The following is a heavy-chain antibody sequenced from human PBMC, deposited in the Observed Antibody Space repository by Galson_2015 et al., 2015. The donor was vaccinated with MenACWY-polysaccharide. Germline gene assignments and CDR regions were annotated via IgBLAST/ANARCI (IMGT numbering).Heavy chain of an antibody. Sequence: PALVKPTQTLTLTCTLSGISLNTSGVAVAWIRQPPGRALEWLALIYWDDDKRYSPSLKTRLTITKDTSKNQVVLIMTNVDPVDTATYYCAHRSYVTSGWALDYWGQGTLVTVSS. D-gene: IGHD6-19*01. CDR2: IYWDDDK. J-gene: IGHJ4*02. V-gene: IGHV2-5*02. CDR1: GISLNTSGVA. CDR3: AHRSYVTSGWALDY.